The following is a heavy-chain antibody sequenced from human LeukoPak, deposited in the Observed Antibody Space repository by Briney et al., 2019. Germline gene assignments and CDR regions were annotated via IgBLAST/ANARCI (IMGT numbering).Heavy chain of an antibody. Sequence: GGSLRLSCAASEFTLRSHTMNWVRQAPGKGLEWVSSISSTSSYIYYADSVRGRFTVSRDNAKNSLYLQMNSLRAEDTAVYYCARDPPLYGDYNYFDYWGQGTLVTVSS. CDR2: ISSTSSYI. V-gene: IGHV3-21*01. J-gene: IGHJ4*02. D-gene: IGHD4-17*01. CDR1: EFTLRSHT. CDR3: ARDPPLYGDYNYFDY.